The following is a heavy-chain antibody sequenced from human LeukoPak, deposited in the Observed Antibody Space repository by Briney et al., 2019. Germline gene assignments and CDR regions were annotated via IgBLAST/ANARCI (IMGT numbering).Heavy chain of an antibody. CDR3: TAGGATSFDY. D-gene: IGHD1-26*01. V-gene: IGHV3-48*04. J-gene: IGHJ4*02. Sequence: PGGSLRLSCVASGFTFSNSSVNWVRQAPGKGLEWVSYLSYSNTTRYYADSVKGRFTISRDNAKNSLFLHMNSLRAEDTAVYYCTAGGATSFDYWGQGTLVTVSS. CDR1: GFTFSNSS. CDR2: LSYSNTTR.